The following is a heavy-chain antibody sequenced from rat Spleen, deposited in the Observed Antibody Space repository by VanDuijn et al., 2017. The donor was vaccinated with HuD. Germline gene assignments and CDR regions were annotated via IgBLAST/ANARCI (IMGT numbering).Heavy chain of an antibody. Sequence: EVQLVESGGDLVQPGRSLKISCAASGSTFSNYDMAWVRQAPTKGLEWIASISTDGDNTYYRDSVKGRFTISRDNAKSTLYLQMDSLRSEDTATYYCTTGYYSAAFDYWGQGVMVTVSS. D-gene: IGHD1-1*01. CDR2: ISTDGDNT. J-gene: IGHJ2*01. CDR1: GSTFSNYD. V-gene: IGHV5-27*01. CDR3: TTGYYSAAFDY.